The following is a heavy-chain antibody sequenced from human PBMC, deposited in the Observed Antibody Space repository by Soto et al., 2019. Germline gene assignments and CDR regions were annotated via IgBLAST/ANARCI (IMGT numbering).Heavy chain of an antibody. J-gene: IGHJ4*02. CDR1: GYSFTSYW. D-gene: IGHD3-10*01. CDR2: IYPGDSDT. Sequence: GGSLRLSCKGSGYSFTSYWIGWVRQMPGKGLEWMGIIYPGDSDTRYSPSFQGQVTISADKSISTAYLQWSSLKASDTAMYYCARHRTSYGSGTTPTYDYWGQGTLVTVSS. V-gene: IGHV5-51*01. CDR3: ARHRTSYGSGTTPTYDY.